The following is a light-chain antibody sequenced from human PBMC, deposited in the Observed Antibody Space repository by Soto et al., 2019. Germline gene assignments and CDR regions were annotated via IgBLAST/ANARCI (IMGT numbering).Light chain of an antibody. CDR1: SSDIGGYNY. J-gene: IGLJ1*01. Sequence: QSALTQPASLSGSPGQSITISCTGTSSDIGGYNYVSWYQQHPGKAPKLMIYDVSNRPSGVSNRFSGSKSGNTASLTISGLQAEDEADYYCSSYTSGSTYVFGTGTKLTVL. CDR3: SSYTSGSTYV. V-gene: IGLV2-14*03. CDR2: DVS.